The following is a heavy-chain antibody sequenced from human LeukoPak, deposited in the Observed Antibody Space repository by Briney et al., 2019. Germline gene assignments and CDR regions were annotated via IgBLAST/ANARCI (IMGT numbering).Heavy chain of an antibody. CDR2: IIPIFGTA. CDR1: GGTFSSYA. D-gene: IGHD3-10*01. J-gene: IGHJ6*03. Sequence: ASVKASCKASGGTFSSYAISGVRQAPGQGLEWMGGIIPIFGTANYAQKFQGRVTITADESTSTAYMELSSLRSEDTAVYYCARGVYYGSRRTYYYYYMDVWGKGTTVTVSS. CDR3: ARGVYYGSRRTYYYYYMDV. V-gene: IGHV1-69*13.